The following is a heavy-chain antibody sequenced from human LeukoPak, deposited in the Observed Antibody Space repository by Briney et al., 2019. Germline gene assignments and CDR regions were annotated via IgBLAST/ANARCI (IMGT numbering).Heavy chain of an antibody. J-gene: IGHJ4*02. V-gene: IGHV4-34*01. CDR1: GGSFSHYY. CDR2: IDHTGGT. CDR3: ARSRATLDY. D-gene: IGHD1-26*01. Sequence: SETLSLTCAVYGGSFSHYYWTWIRQPPGKGLEWIGEIDHTGGTNYNPSLKSRVTISVDTSKNQFSLKLSSVTAADTAVYYCARSRATLDYWGQGTLVTVSS.